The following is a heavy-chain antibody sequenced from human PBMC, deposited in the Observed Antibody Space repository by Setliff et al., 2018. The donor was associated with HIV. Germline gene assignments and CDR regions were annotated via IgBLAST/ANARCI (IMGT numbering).Heavy chain of an antibody. Sequence: PSGPLSLTLNVSGGSISSRYWTWIRQPPGKGLEWIGYINFGSTTYNPSLKSRVTISLDPSKTQFSLKLSSVTAADTAVDYCSRSISSGGYYGYFDYWGQGTLVTVSS. J-gene: IGHJ4*02. CDR3: SRSISSGGYYGYFDY. CDR2: INFGST. V-gene: IGHV4-59*11. CDR1: GGSISSRY. D-gene: IGHD6-19*01.